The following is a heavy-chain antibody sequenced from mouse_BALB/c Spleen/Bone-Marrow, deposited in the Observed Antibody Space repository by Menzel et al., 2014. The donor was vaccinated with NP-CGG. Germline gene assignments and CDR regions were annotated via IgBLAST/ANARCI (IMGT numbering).Heavy chain of an antibody. V-gene: IGHV5-6-3*01. D-gene: IGHD1-1*01. Sequence: EVMLVESGGGLVQPGGSLKLSCAASGFTFSSYGMSWVRRTPDKRLGLVVTINSNGCSTYYPDSVKGRFTISRDNAKNTLFLQMSSLKPEDTAMYYCARDYYCSSDYWGQGTTLTVSS. CDR3: ARDYYCSSDY. J-gene: IGHJ2*01. CDR2: INSNGCST. CDR1: GFTFSSYG.